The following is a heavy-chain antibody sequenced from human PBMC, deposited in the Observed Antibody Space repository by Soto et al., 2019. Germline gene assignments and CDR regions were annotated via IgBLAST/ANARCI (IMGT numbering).Heavy chain of an antibody. J-gene: IGHJ4*02. CDR1: GYSFTTYW. V-gene: IGHV5-10-1*01. CDR3: ARLPVLSLVAVWGFDY. Sequence: GESLKISCQGSGYSFTTYWIAWVRQMPGKGLEWKGRIDPTDSYTDYSPSFQGHVTISVDKSINTAYLQWSSLKASDSAMYYCARLPVLSLVAVWGFDYWGLGTLVTVSS. CDR2: IDPTDSYT. D-gene: IGHD3-16*01.